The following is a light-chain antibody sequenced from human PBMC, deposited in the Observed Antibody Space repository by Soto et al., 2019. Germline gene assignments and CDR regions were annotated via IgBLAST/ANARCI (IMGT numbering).Light chain of an antibody. V-gene: IGLV2-14*01. Sequence: QSALTQPASVSGSPGQSITISCTGTSSXVGGYNYVSWYQQHPGKAPKLMIYDVSNRPSGVSNRFSGSKSGNTASLTISGLLAEDEADFYCSSYTSSSTVVFGGGTKLTVL. CDR3: SSYTSSSTVV. CDR2: DVS. J-gene: IGLJ2*01. CDR1: SSXVGGYNY.